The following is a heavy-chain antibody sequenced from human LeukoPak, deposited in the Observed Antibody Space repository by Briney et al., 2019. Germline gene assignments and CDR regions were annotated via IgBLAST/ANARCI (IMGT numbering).Heavy chain of an antibody. J-gene: IGHJ3*02. CDR2: IYWDDDK. CDR3: AHRRQYYDSSGYHGGGFDI. Sequence: SGPTLVKPTQTLTLTCTFSGSSLSTSGVGVGWIRQPPGKALEWLALIYWDDDKRYSPSLKSRLTITKDTSKNQVVLTMTNMDPVDTATYYCAHRRQYYDSSGYHGGGFDIWGQGTMVTVSS. CDR1: GSSLSTSGVG. V-gene: IGHV2-5*02. D-gene: IGHD3-22*01.